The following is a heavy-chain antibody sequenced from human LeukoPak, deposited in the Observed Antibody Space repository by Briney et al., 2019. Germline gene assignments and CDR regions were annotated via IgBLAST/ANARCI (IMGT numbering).Heavy chain of an antibody. Sequence: SETLSLTCTVSGGSISSYYWSWIRQPPGKGLEWIGYIYYSGSTNYNPSLKSRVTISVDTSKNQFSLKLSSVTAADTAVYYCVRGRSGSYSEFDYWGQGTLVTVSS. J-gene: IGHJ4*02. V-gene: IGHV4-59*01. CDR2: IYYSGST. D-gene: IGHD1-26*01. CDR1: GGSISSYY. CDR3: VRGRSGSYSEFDY.